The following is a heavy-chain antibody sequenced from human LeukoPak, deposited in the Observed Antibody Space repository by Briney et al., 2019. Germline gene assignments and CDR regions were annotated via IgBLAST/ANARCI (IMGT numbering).Heavy chain of an antibody. Sequence: PSETLSLTPAVYGGSFTAYYWSGIRQPPRKGLDRIGQLNHIGGTNYNPSLTSRVAISLDTSKNQFSLKLSSVNTADTAVYYCARAASLRGAVASPYYFDYWGQGILVTVFS. V-gene: IGHV4-34*01. CDR3: ARAASLRGAVASPYYFDY. J-gene: IGHJ4*02. CDR2: LNHIGGT. CDR1: GGSFTAYY. D-gene: IGHD6-19*01.